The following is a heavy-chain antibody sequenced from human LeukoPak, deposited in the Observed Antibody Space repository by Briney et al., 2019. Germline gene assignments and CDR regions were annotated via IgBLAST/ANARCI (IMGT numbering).Heavy chain of an antibody. CDR2: IYYSGST. Sequence: GSLRLSCAASGLSVSRDSMNWIRQPPGKGLEWIGYIYYSGSTYYNPSLRSRVTISVDTSKNQFSLKLSSVAAADTAVYYCARSSEGRYYYDSSGFSYYYYYMDVWGKGTTVTISS. D-gene: IGHD3-22*01. CDR3: ARSSEGRYYYDSSGFSYYYYYMDV. J-gene: IGHJ6*03. CDR1: GLSVSRDS. V-gene: IGHV4-59*02.